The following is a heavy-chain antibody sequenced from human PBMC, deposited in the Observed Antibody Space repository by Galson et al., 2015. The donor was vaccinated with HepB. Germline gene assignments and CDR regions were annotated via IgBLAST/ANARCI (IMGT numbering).Heavy chain of an antibody. CDR2: FYPGDSDT. CDR1: GYTFTNYW. V-gene: IGHV5-51*01. D-gene: IGHD1-26*01. J-gene: IGHJ3*02. CDR3: ARGIGNGGKYYDAFDI. Sequence: QSGAEVKKPGESLKISCKGSGYTFTNYWIGWVRQMPGKGLEWMGIFYPGDSDTRYSPSFQGQVTISADKSINTAYLQWSGLKASDTAIYYCARGIGNGGKYYDAFDIWGQGTLVTVSS.